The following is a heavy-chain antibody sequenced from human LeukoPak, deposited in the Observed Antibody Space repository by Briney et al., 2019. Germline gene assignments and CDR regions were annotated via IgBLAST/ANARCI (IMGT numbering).Heavy chain of an antibody. CDR2: ISGSGGST. J-gene: IGHJ4*02. D-gene: IGHD5-18*01. V-gene: IGHV3-23*01. Sequence: PGGSLRLSCAASGFTFSSYWMSWVRQAPGKGLEWVSAISGSGGSTYYADSVKGRFTISRDNSKNTLYLQMNSLRAEDTAVYYCAKNTAMVRDNFDYWGQGTLVTVSS. CDR3: AKNTAMVRDNFDY. CDR1: GFTFSSYW.